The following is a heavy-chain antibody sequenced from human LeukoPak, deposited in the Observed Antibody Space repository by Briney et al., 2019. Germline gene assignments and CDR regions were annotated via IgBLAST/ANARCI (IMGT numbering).Heavy chain of an antibody. CDR2: IYSGGST. CDR3: ARESRGYDSSGYYYAWFDP. D-gene: IGHD3-22*01. CDR1: GFTVSSDY. V-gene: IGHV3-53*05. J-gene: IGHJ5*02. Sequence: PGGSLRLSCAASGFTVSSDYMSWVRQAPGKGLEWVSIIYSGGSTFYADSVKGRFTISRDNSKNTLYLQMNSLRAEDTAVYYCARESRGYDSSGYYYAWFDPWGQGTLVTVSS.